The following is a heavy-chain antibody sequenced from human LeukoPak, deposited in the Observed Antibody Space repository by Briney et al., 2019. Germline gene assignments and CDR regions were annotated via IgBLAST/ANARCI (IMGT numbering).Heavy chain of an antibody. Sequence: PSETLSLTCAVYGGSFSGFYWSWIRQPPGKGLEWIGEMNHSGSTNYNPSLKSRVTISVDTSKNQFSLKLSSVTAADTAVYYCARELFWSGYYYYMDVWGKGTTVTVSS. V-gene: IGHV4-34*01. CDR2: MNHSGST. CDR1: GGSFSGFY. D-gene: IGHD3-3*01. CDR3: ARELFWSGYYYYMDV. J-gene: IGHJ6*03.